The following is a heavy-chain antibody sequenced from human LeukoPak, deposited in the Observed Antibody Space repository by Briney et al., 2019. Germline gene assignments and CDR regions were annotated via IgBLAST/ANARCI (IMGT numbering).Heavy chain of an antibody. J-gene: IGHJ4*02. Sequence: GESLSISCQGSGYSFTSYWICWVRQMPGRGLEWMGRIDPADSQTNYSPSFQGHVTISADKSISTVYLQWSILKASDTAMYYCARQLTSGDCDYWGQGTLVTVSS. D-gene: IGHD1-1*01. CDR2: IDPADSQT. CDR3: ARQLTSGDCDY. V-gene: IGHV5-10-1*01. CDR1: GYSFTSYW.